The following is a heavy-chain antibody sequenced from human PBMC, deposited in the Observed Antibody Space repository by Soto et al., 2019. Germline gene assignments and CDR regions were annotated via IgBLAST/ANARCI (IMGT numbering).Heavy chain of an antibody. CDR2: ISTSGSTI. Sequence: GGSLRLSCVASEFTFSSYEMNWVRQAPGKGLEWVSYISTSGSTIYYGDSVKGRFTISRDNAKKSLYLQMNSLRAEDTAIYYCVRFGGAAAGPGDYWGQGTLVTVSS. D-gene: IGHD6-13*01. V-gene: IGHV3-48*03. CDR3: VRFGGAAAGPGDY. CDR1: EFTFSSYE. J-gene: IGHJ4*02.